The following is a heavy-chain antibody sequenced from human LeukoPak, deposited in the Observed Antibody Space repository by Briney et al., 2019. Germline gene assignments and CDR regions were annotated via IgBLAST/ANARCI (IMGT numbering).Heavy chain of an antibody. J-gene: IGHJ4*02. D-gene: IGHD2-15*01. CDR3: ARWNGYCSVGSCFEFDY. Sequence: SETLSLTCTVSGGSISSYYWSWIRQPPGKGLEWIGYIYYSGSTNYNPSLKSRVTISVDTSKNQFSLKLSSVTAADTAVYYCARWNGYCSVGSCFEFDYWGQGTLVTVSS. CDR1: GGSISSYY. V-gene: IGHV4-59*08. CDR2: IYYSGST.